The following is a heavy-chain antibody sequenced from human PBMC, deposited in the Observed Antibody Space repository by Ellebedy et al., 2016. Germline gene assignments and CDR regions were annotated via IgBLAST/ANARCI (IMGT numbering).Heavy chain of an antibody. J-gene: IGHJ4*02. CDR2: ISVHNGNT. D-gene: IGHD4-17*01. CDR3: ARGGATVTTPFDL. Sequence: ASVKVSXKASSYNFDTYGINWVRQAPGQGLEWMGWISVHNGNTNHAQRLQGRVTMTTDASTNTGHLELRNLRSDDAAIYYCARGGATVTTPFDLWGQGTLVAVSA. CDR1: SYNFDTYG. V-gene: IGHV1-18*01.